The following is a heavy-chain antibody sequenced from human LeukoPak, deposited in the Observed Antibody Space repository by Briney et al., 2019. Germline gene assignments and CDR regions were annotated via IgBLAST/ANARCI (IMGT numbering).Heavy chain of an antibody. Sequence: PGRSLRLSCAASGFTFSTYGMHWVRQAPGKGLEWVAVIWFDGSNKYYSDSVRGRFTISRDNSRNTLYLQMGSLRADDTAVYYCARAVGPLDFWGQGTLVTVSS. CDR1: GFTFSTYG. D-gene: IGHD3-16*01. CDR3: ARAVGPLDF. J-gene: IGHJ4*02. CDR2: IWFDGSNK. V-gene: IGHV3-33*01.